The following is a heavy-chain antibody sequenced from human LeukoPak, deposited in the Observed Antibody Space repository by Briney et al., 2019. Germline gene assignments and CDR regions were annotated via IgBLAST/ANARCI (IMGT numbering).Heavy chain of an antibody. CDR3: ATNTSSWSFDY. V-gene: IGHV3-23*01. CDR1: GFTFSSYA. J-gene: IGHJ4*02. Sequence: GGSLRLSCAASGFTFSSYAMSWVRQAPGKGLEWVSAISSSGAGTYYADSVKGRFTISRDNSKNTLYPQMHSLRAEDTAVYYCATNTSSWSFDYWGQGTLVTVSS. CDR2: ISSSGAGT. D-gene: IGHD6-13*01.